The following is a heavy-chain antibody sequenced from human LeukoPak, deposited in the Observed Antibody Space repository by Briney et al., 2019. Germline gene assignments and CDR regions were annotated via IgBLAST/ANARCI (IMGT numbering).Heavy chain of an antibody. CDR2: IWKDGSNE. Sequence: GRSLRLSCAASGFIFSAFGMHWVRQAPGKGLEWVAVIWKDGSNEFYADSVRGRFTISRDNSKNTLFLQMNSLRAEDTAVYYCARVWSYYGSGITHPLDYWGQGTLVTVSS. CDR3: ARVWSYYGSGITHPLDY. D-gene: IGHD3-10*01. V-gene: IGHV3-33*08. J-gene: IGHJ4*02. CDR1: GFIFSAFG.